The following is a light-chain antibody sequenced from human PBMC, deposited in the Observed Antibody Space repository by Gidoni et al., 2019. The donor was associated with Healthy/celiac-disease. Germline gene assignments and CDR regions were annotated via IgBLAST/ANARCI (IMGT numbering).Light chain of an antibody. CDR1: QGISSY. J-gene: IGKJ3*01. CDR3: QQYYSYPIT. V-gene: IGKV1-8*01. Sequence: AIRMTQSPSSFSASTGDRVTITCRASQGISSYLAWYQQKPGKAPNLLIYAASTLQSGVPSRFSGSGSGTDFTLTISCLQSEDFATYYCQQYYSYPITFGPXTKVDIK. CDR2: AAS.